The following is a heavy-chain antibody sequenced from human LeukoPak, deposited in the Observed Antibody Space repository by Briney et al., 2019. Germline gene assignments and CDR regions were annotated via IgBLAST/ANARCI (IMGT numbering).Heavy chain of an antibody. Sequence: GGSLRLSCAASGFIFSSYAMSWVRQAPGKGLEWVSTISGSGGSTYYADSVKGRFTISRDNAKNSLYLQMNSLRAEDTAVYYCAREGTTWCPDYWGQGTLVTVSS. CDR1: GFIFSSYA. V-gene: IGHV3-23*01. CDR2: ISGSGGST. J-gene: IGHJ4*02. D-gene: IGHD2-8*02. CDR3: AREGTTWCPDY.